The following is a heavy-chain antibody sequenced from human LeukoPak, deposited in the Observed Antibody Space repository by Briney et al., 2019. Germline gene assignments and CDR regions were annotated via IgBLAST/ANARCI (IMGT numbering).Heavy chain of an antibody. D-gene: IGHD6-19*01. CDR2: IESDGTKK. V-gene: IGHV3-30*02. CDR1: GFRFSSYD. CDR3: AKEGSGWYYLDY. J-gene: IGHJ4*02. Sequence: GVSLRLSCAASGFRFSSYDIHWVRQAPGKGLEWATFIESDGTKKYYADSVKGRFTTSRDNSKNTVYVQMNTLRAEDTAVYYCAKEGSGWYYLDYWGQGTVVTVSS.